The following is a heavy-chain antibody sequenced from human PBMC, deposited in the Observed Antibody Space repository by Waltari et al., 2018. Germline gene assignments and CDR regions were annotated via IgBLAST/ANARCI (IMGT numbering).Heavy chain of an antibody. CDR1: GFTFTDHY. CDR3: ARDTATALDS. J-gene: IGHJ5*01. Sequence: EVQLVESGGGLVQPGGSLRLSCVGSGFTFTDHYMDWVRQAPGKGLEGVSRTKNRGNSHITDYAASVKGRFIGSRDDSKNSLYLQMNNLQTEDTAVYYCARDTATALDSWGQGTLVIVSS. CDR2: TKNRGNSHIT. V-gene: IGHV3-72*01. D-gene: IGHD1-1*01.